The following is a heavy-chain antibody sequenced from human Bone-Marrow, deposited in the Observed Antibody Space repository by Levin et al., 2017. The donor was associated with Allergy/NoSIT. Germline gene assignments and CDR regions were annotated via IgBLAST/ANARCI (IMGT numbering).Heavy chain of an antibody. CDR1: GYTFTSYD. CDR2: MNPNSGNT. CDR3: ARGLGLLWFGEPRL. V-gene: IGHV1-8*01. D-gene: IGHD3-10*01. Sequence: GGSLRLSCKASGYTFTSYDINWVRQATGQGLEWMGWMNPNSGNTGYAQKFQGRVTMTRNTSISTAYMELSSLRSEDTAVYYCARGLGLLWFGEPRLWGQGTLVTVSS. J-gene: IGHJ4*02.